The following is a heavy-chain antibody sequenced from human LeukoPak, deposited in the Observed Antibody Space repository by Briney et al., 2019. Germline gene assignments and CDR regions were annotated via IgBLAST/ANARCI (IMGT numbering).Heavy chain of an antibody. Sequence: QPGGSLRLSCAASGFTFSNYAMSWVRQAPGKGLEWVSAMSAGGSSTWYADSVKGRLTISRDNSKNTLFLQMNSLRAEDTAVYYCAKDLYDSSGSRYDYWGQGTLVTVSS. CDR3: AKDLYDSSGSRYDY. CDR1: GFTFSNYA. J-gene: IGHJ4*02. CDR2: MSAGGSST. D-gene: IGHD3-22*01. V-gene: IGHV3-23*01.